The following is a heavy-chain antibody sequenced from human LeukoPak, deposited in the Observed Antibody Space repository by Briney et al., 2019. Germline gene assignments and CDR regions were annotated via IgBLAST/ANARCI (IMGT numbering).Heavy chain of an antibody. CDR3: PRWGSWPYDY. V-gene: IGHV4-34*01. Sequence: SETLSLTCAVSGGSISGHSWTWIRQPPGKGLEWIGEMNHSGGANYNPSLESRLTMSVDSSKNQFSLKLSSVSAADTAVYYCPRWGSWPYDYWGQGTLVTVSS. J-gene: IGHJ4*02. CDR2: MNHSGGA. CDR1: GGSISGHS. D-gene: IGHD6-13*01.